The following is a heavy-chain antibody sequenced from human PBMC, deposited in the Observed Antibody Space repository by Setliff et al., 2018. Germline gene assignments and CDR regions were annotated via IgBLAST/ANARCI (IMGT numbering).Heavy chain of an antibody. CDR3: ARGAAPTGGYSSGWYVDHYYYYYMDV. CDR1: GFTFSSHR. Sequence: PGGSLRLSCAASGFTFSSHRMYWVRQAPGKGLVWVSRINSDGSSIPNADSVKGRFTISRDNSKNTLYLQMISLRVEDTAVYNCARGAAPTGGYSSGWYVDHYYYYYMDVWGKGTTVTVSS. J-gene: IGHJ6*03. D-gene: IGHD6-19*01. CDR2: INSDGSSI. V-gene: IGHV3-74*01.